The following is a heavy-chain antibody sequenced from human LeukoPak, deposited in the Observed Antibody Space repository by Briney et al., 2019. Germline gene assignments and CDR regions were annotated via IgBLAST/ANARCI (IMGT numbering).Heavy chain of an antibody. Sequence: ASVKVSCKASGYTFTSYDINWVRQATGQGLEWMGWMNPNSGNTGYAQKFQGRVTITRNTSISTAYMELSSLRSEDTAVYYCARGGWYYYDSSGYYYVGAFDIWGQVTMVTVSS. CDR3: ARGGWYYYDSSGYYYVGAFDI. V-gene: IGHV1-8*03. J-gene: IGHJ3*02. CDR1: GYTFTSYD. D-gene: IGHD3-22*01. CDR2: MNPNSGNT.